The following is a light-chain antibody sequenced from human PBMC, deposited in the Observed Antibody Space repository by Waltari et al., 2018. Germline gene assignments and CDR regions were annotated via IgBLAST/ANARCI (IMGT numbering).Light chain of an antibody. CDR3: QSYDSSLSGSVV. J-gene: IGLJ2*01. V-gene: IGLV1-40*01. Sequence: QSVLTQPPSVSGAPGQRVTISCTGSSSNIGAGYDVHWYKQLPGTAPKLLIYVNRNRPSGVPDRFSGSKSGTSASLAITGLQAEDEADYYCQSYDSSLSGSVVFGGGTKLTVL. CDR1: SSNIGAGYD. CDR2: VNR.